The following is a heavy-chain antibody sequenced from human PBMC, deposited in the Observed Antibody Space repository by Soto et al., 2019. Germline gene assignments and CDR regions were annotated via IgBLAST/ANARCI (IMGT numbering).Heavy chain of an antibody. CDR2: ISAYNGNT. D-gene: IGHD6-19*01. Sequence: QVQLVQSGAEVKKPGASVKVSCKASGYTFTSYGISWVRQAPGQGLEWMGWISAYNGNTNYAQKLQGRVTMTTDTSTSTAYMELRSLRSDDTAVYYCARDKPVAGLYYSYGMDVWGQGTTVTVSS. J-gene: IGHJ6*02. V-gene: IGHV1-18*01. CDR1: GYTFTSYG. CDR3: ARDKPVAGLYYSYGMDV.